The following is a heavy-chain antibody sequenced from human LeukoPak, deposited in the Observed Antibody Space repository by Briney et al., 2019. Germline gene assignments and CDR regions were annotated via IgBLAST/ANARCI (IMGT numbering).Heavy chain of an antibody. CDR1: GFTFSSYV. V-gene: IGHV3-30-3*01. CDR3: ARDQGGVTYRYFLDS. D-gene: IGHD2-8*02. Sequence: PGGSLRLSCAASGFTFSSYVMHWVRQAPGKGLEWVTVVSYDGINKYFADSVKGRFTISRDNSKNTLYLQMNSLRPEDTAVYYCARDQGGVTYRYFLDSWGQGTLVTVSS. CDR2: VSYDGINK. J-gene: IGHJ4*02.